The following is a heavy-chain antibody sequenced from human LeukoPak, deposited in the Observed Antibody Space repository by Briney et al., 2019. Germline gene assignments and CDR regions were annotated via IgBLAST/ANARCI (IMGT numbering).Heavy chain of an antibody. V-gene: IGHV3-21*01. D-gene: IGHD1-1*01. CDR3: ARMGGTNWNREVNWFDP. CDR1: GFTFSSFT. J-gene: IGHJ5*02. Sequence: GGSLRLSCTASGFTFSSFTMNWVRQTPDKRLEWVSSISSTSADIYYADSVKGRFTISRDNAQNSLYLQMGSLRVEDTAVYYCARMGGTNWNREVNWFDPWGQGTLVTVSS. CDR2: ISSTSADI.